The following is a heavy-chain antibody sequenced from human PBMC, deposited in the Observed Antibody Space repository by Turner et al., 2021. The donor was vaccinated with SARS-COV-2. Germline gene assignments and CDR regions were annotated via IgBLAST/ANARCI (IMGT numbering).Heavy chain of an antibody. CDR1: GFTFSDYP. Sequence: QVQLVESGGGVVQPGRSLRLSCAASGFTFSDYPFHWVRQAPGKGLEWLAVIPYDGLNQYYSDSVRGRFTISRDNAKNSLYLQMNSLRAEDTAVYYCAREYASSSSTNWFDPWGQGTLVTVSS. V-gene: IGHV3-30*04. CDR3: AREYASSSSTNWFDP. J-gene: IGHJ5*02. D-gene: IGHD6-6*01. CDR2: IPYDGLNQ.